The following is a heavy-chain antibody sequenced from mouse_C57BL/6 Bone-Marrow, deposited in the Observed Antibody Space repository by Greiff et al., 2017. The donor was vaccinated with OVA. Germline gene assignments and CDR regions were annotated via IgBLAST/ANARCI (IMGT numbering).Heavy chain of an antibody. J-gene: IGHJ1*03. Sequence: VQLQESGAELARPGASVKLSCKASGYTFTSYGISWVKQRTGQGLEWIGEIYPRSGNTYYNEKFKGKATLTADKSSSTAYMELRSLTSEDSAVYFCAKRGYSNYWYFDVWGTGTTVTVSS. CDR2: IYPRSGNT. V-gene: IGHV1-81*01. D-gene: IGHD2-5*01. CDR3: AKRGYSNYWYFDV. CDR1: GYTFTSYG.